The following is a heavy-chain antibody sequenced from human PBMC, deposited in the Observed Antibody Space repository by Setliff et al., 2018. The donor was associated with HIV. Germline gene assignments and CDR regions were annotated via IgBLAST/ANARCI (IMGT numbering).Heavy chain of an antibody. Sequence: GGSLRLSCAASGFIFSNARMNWVRQVPGNGLEWVGHIKKKGDGGTTEYATPVKGRFTISRDDSENMLYLQMNDLKTEDTAVYYCMDFAIAGAWDYWGQGTLVTVSS. CDR2: IKKKGDGGTT. D-gene: IGHD6-13*01. CDR1: GFIFSNAR. CDR3: MDFAIAGAWDY. J-gene: IGHJ4*02. V-gene: IGHV3-15*01.